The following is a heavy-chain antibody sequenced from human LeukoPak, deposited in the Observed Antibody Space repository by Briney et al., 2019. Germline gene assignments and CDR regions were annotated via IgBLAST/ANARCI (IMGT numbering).Heavy chain of an antibody. Sequence: GGSLRLSCAASGFTFSSYAMSWVRQAPGRGLEWVAVISYDGSNKYYADSVKGRFTISRDNSKNTLYLQMNSLRAEDTAVYYCAKDMAPRIVVVTGDAFDIWGQGTMVTVSS. CDR2: ISYDGSNK. J-gene: IGHJ3*02. CDR3: AKDMAPRIVVVTGDAFDI. V-gene: IGHV3-30*18. CDR1: GFTFSSYA. D-gene: IGHD3-22*01.